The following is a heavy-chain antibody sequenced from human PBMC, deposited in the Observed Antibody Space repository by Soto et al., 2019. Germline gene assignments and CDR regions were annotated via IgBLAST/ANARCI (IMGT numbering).Heavy chain of an antibody. V-gene: IGHV1-3*04. CDR2: IHTGEGKT. Sequence: QVQLVQSGAEVKRPGASVKISCKASGYSFMNYAMHWVRQAPGQGLEWIGWIHTGEGKTKYSQKLQGRVTITRDTSASISYMELSSLRFEDAAVYYCARVPRYSADVVEVPAVMYDKWFDPWGQGTLVTVSS. CDR1: GYSFMNYA. J-gene: IGHJ5*02. D-gene: IGHD2-2*01. CDR3: ARVPRYSADVVEVPAVMYDKWFDP.